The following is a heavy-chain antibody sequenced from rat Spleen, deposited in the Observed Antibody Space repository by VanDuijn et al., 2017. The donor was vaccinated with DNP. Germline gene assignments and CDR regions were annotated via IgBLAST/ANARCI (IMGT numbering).Heavy chain of an antibody. CDR1: GFTFSNYA. D-gene: IGHD1-9*01. V-gene: IGHV5-29*01. CDR2: IVYDGSNT. Sequence: EVQLVESGGGLVQPGRFLKLSCAASGFTFSNYAMAWVRQAPTKGLEWVATIVYDGSNTYYRDSVKGRFTISRDNAENTVYLQMNSLGSEDTATYYCAKVRTTGIPGFAYWGQGTLVTVSS. J-gene: IGHJ3*01. CDR3: AKVRTTGIPGFAY.